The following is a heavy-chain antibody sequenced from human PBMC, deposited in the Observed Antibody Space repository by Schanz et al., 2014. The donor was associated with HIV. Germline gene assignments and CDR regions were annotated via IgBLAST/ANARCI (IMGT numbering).Heavy chain of an antibody. J-gene: IGHJ4*02. CDR2: IIPIFDTT. D-gene: IGHD2-21*02. Sequence: QVQLVQSGAEVKKPGSSVKVFCRASGGTFSSSAISWVRQAPGQGLEWMGGIIPIFDTTNYAQKFQGRVTITADKSTSTVYMDLSSLRSEDTAVYYCARTYTGDWSTGADWGQGPLVTVSS. CDR3: ARTYTGDWSTGAD. V-gene: IGHV1-69*06. CDR1: GGTFSSSA.